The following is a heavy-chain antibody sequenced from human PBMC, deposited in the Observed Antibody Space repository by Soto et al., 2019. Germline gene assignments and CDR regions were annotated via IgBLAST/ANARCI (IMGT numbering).Heavy chain of an antibody. D-gene: IGHD4-17*01. V-gene: IGHV4-39*01. CDR1: GGSISSSSYY. J-gene: IGHJ4*02. CDR3: ARPLIMTTVTTFHY. Sequence: SETLSLTCAVSGGSISSSSYYWGWIRQPPGKGLEWIGNIYYSGSTYYNPSLKSRVTMSVDTSKNQFSLKLNSVTAADTAVYYCARPLIMTTVTTFHYWGQGTLVTVSS. CDR2: IYYSGST.